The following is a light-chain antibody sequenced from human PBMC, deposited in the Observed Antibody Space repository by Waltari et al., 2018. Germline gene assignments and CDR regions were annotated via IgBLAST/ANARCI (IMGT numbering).Light chain of an antibody. V-gene: IGLV2-23*01. CDR3: CSYAVSAIYV. J-gene: IGLJ1*01. Sequence: QPALTQPASVSGSPGQSITISCTGTSSDVGSHNLVSWYQQHPGKPPKLMVYEGSNRPSGISDRFSGSKSVNTAPLTSSGLQAEDEANYYCCSYAVSAIYVFGTGTKVTVL. CDR1: SSDVGSHNL. CDR2: EGS.